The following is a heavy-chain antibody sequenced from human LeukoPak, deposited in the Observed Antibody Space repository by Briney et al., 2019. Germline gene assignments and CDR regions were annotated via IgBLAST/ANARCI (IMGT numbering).Heavy chain of an antibody. CDR3: ARRPGGSGSHNWFDP. Sequence: NRGESLKISCKGSGYSFTSYWIGWVRQMPGKGLEWMGIIYPGDSDTRYSPSFQGQVTISADKSISTAYLQWSSLKASDTAKYYCARRPGGSGSHNWFDPWGQGTLVTVSS. CDR2: IYPGDSDT. J-gene: IGHJ5*02. V-gene: IGHV5-51*01. CDR1: GYSFTSYW. D-gene: IGHD3-10*01.